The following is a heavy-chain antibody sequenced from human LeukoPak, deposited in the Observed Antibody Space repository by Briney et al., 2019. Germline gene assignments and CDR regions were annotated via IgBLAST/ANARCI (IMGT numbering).Heavy chain of an antibody. CDR3: ARDIVVPAADRNWFDP. V-gene: IGHV1-2*02. Sequence: ASVKVSCKASGYTSTGYYMHWVRQAPGQGLEWMGWINPNSGGTNYAQKFQGRVTMTSDTPISTAYMELSRLRSDDTAVYYCARDIVVPAADRNWFDPWGQGTLVTVSS. CDR1: GYTSTGYY. J-gene: IGHJ5*02. D-gene: IGHD2-2*01. CDR2: INPNSGGT.